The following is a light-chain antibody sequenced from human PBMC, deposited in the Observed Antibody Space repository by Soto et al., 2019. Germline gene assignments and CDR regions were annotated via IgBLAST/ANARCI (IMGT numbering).Light chain of an antibody. CDR2: GNN. CDR3: AAWDGSLNNVL. Sequence: QPVLTQPPSASGTPGQRVTISCSGSGSSIGTNTVNWYRQLPGTAPKLLIYGNNQRPSGVPDRFSGSKSGTSASLGISGLQSEDEADYYCAAWDGSLNNVLFGGGTQLTVL. CDR1: GSSIGTNT. V-gene: IGLV1-44*01. J-gene: IGLJ2*01.